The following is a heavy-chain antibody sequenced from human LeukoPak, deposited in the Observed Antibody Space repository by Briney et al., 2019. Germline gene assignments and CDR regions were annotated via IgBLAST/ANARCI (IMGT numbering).Heavy chain of an antibody. Sequence: PSETLSLTCTVSGGSISSYYWSWIRQPPGKGLEWIGYIYYSGSTNYNPSLKSRVTISVDTSKNRFSLKLSSVTAADTAAYYCARGREWELSTHFDYWGQGTLVTVSS. CDR3: ARGREWELSTHFDY. J-gene: IGHJ4*02. CDR1: GGSISSYY. V-gene: IGHV4-59*08. D-gene: IGHD1-26*01. CDR2: IYYSGST.